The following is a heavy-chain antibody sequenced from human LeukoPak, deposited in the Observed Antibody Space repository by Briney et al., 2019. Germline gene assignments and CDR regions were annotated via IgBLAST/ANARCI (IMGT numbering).Heavy chain of an antibody. V-gene: IGHV4-4*07. CDR3: ARGRYSYGPQNYDYMDV. Sequence: SETLSLTCTVSGVSISSYYWTWIRQSAGRGLEWIGRIYTSGSTYYNPSLKSRVSMSVDTSKNQFSLKLSSVTAADTAVYYCARGRYSYGPQNYDYMDVWGKGTTVTISS. CDR2: IYTSGST. CDR1: GVSISSYY. D-gene: IGHD5-18*01. J-gene: IGHJ6*03.